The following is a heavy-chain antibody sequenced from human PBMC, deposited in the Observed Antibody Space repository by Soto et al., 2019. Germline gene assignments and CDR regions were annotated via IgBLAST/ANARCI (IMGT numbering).Heavy chain of an antibody. CDR3: ATYGGNSFDY. CDR2: IYYSGST. CDR1: GGSISSSSYY. D-gene: IGHD2-21*02. Sequence: LSLTWTVSGGSISSSSYYWGWIRQPPGKGLEWIGSIYYSGSTYYNPSLKSPVTISVDTSKNQFSLKLSSVTAADTAVYYCATYGGNSFDYWGQGTLVTVSS. V-gene: IGHV4-39*01. J-gene: IGHJ4*02.